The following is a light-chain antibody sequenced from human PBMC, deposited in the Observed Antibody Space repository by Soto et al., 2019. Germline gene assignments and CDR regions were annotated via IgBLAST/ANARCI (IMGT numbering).Light chain of an antibody. J-gene: IGKJ1*01. CDR3: QQYNSYWT. CDR1: QSISSY. Sequence: DIQMTQSPSSLSASVGDRVTITCRASQSISSYLDWYQQKPGKAPKLLIYAASSLQSGVPSRFSGSGSGTDFTLTISSLQPEDFATYHCQQYNSYWTFGQGTKVDIK. V-gene: IGKV1-39*01. CDR2: AAS.